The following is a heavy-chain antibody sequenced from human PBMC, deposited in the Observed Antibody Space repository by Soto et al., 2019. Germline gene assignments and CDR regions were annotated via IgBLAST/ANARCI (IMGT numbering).Heavy chain of an antibody. CDR1: GGYISNNIYL. V-gene: IGHV4-39*01. Sequence: QLQLQESGPGLVKPSETLSLICTVSGGYISNNIYLWGWIRQPTGKGLEWIATMYYSGSASYNPSLRSRATISVDTSKNQFSLKLTSVTAADTAMYYCASRIPTGYLSWGQGALVTVSS. CDR2: MYYSGSA. J-gene: IGHJ5*02. D-gene: IGHD2-21*01. CDR3: ASRIPTGYLS.